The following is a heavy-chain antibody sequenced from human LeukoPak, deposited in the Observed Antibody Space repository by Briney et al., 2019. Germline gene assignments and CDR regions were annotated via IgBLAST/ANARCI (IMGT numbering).Heavy chain of an antibody. CDR1: GFTFSSYS. CDR3: ATLAGDTAMVRGDFGY. Sequence: PGGSLRLSCAASGFTFSSYSMNWVRQAPGKGLEWVSSISSSSSYIYYADSVKGRFTISRDNAKNSLYLQMNSLRAEDTAVYYCATLAGDTAMVRGDFGYWGQGTLVTVSS. V-gene: IGHV3-21*01. D-gene: IGHD5-18*01. J-gene: IGHJ4*02. CDR2: ISSSSSYI.